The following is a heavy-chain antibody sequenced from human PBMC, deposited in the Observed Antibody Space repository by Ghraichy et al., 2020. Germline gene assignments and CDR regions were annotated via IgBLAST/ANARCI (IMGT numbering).Heavy chain of an antibody. Sequence: GESLNISCAASGFNFSSYWMHWVRQAPGKGLVWVSRINSDGSSTSYADSVKGRFTISRDNAKNTLYLQMNSLRAEDTAVYYCAREIYYYDSSGYYPFDPWGQGTLVTVSS. V-gene: IGHV3-74*01. CDR1: GFNFSSYW. CDR3: AREIYYYDSSGYYPFDP. J-gene: IGHJ5*02. CDR2: INSDGSST. D-gene: IGHD3-22*01.